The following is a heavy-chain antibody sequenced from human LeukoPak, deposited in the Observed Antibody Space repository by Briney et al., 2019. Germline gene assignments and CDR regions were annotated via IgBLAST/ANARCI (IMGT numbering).Heavy chain of an antibody. CDR1: GGSISSSSYY. V-gene: IGHV4-39*07. J-gene: IGHJ4*02. CDR3: ARDRGTVISDY. Sequence: SETLSLXCTVSGGSISSSSYYWGWIRQPPGKGLEWIGRIYTSGITNYNPSLKSRATISVDTSKNQFSLKLSSVTAADTAVYYCARDRGTVISDYWGQGTLVTVSS. CDR2: IYTSGIT. D-gene: IGHD4-17*01.